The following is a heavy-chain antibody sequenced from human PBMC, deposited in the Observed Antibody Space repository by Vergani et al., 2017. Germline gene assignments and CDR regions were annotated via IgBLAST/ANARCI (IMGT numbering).Heavy chain of an antibody. Sequence: QVQLVQSGAEVKKPGSSVKVSCKASGGTFSSYAISWVRQAPGQGLEWMGGIIPIFGTANYAQKFQGRVTITADESTSTAYMELSSLRSEDTAVYYCASGTRTNWGAHYYYYXMDVWGKGTTVTVSS. CDR3: ASGTRTNWGAHYYYYXMDV. CDR1: GGTFSSYA. J-gene: IGHJ6*03. V-gene: IGHV1-69*01. CDR2: IIPIFGTA. D-gene: IGHD7-27*01.